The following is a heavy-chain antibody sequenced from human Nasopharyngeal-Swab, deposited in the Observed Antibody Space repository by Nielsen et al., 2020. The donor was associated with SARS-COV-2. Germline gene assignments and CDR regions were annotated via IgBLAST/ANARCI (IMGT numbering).Heavy chain of an antibody. J-gene: IGHJ6*02. Sequence: WIRQPPGKGLEWVAVISYDGSNKYYADSVKGRSTISRDNSKNTLYLQMNSLRAEDTAVYYCAKGGYSGYDPLGMDVWGQGTTVTVSS. D-gene: IGHD5-12*01. V-gene: IGHV3-30*18. CDR2: ISYDGSNK. CDR3: AKGGYSGYDPLGMDV.